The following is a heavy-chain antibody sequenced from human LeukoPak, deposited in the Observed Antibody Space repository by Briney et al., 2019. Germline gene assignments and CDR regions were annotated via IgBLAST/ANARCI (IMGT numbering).Heavy chain of an antibody. CDR3: ARATFGVEANNWFDP. V-gene: IGHV3-30*01. CDR2: ISYDGSNN. D-gene: IGHD3-3*01. Sequence: GRSLRLSCAASGFTFSSYAMHWVRQAPGKGLEWVAVISYDGSNNYYADSVKGRFTISRDNSKNTLYLQMNSLRAEDTAVYYCARATFGVEANNWFDPWGQGTLVTVSS. CDR1: GFTFSSYA. J-gene: IGHJ5*02.